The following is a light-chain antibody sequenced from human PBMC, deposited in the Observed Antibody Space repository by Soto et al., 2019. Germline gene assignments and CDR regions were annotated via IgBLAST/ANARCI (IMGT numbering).Light chain of an antibody. CDR3: QHSYSTPRT. J-gene: IGKJ2*01. V-gene: IGKV1-39*01. CDR1: QSISSY. Sequence: DIQMTQSPSSLSASVGDRVTVTCRASQSISSYLNWYQQKPGKAPKPLIYAASSVQSGVPSRFSGSGSGTDFTLTISSLQPEDFATYYCQHSYSTPRTFGQGTKLEIK. CDR2: AAS.